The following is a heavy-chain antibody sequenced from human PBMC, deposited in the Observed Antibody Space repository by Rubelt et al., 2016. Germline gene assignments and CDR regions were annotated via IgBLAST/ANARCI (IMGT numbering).Heavy chain of an antibody. CDR1: GFSFSSYA. J-gene: IGHJ4*02. V-gene: IGHV3-23*04. CDR3: AKASRYYDTSGYLNY. CDR2: IGNSGGST. D-gene: IGHD3-22*01. Sequence: VQLVESGGGVVQPGRSLRPSCEASGFSFSSYAIRWVRQAPGKVLEWVSTIGNSGGSTFYAASVGGRFTTSRANSMNTGYLQVNSLRAEDTAMYYCAKASRYYDTSGYLNYWGQGTLVTVSS.